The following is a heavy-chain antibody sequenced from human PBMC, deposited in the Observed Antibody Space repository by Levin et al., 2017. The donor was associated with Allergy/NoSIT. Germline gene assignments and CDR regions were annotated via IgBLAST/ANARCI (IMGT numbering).Heavy chain of an antibody. J-gene: IGHJ4*02. Sequence: GGSLRLSCACSGFTFSSYPMSWVRRAPGKGLEWVSAISSSGGTTYYADSVKGRFTISRDNSKNTLYLQMNSLRAEDTAIYYCAKERGHSGGWYGGNFDSWGQGTLVTVSS. CDR3: AKERGHSGGWYGGNFDS. CDR2: ISSSGGTT. V-gene: IGHV3-23*01. CDR1: GFTFSSYP. D-gene: IGHD6-19*01.